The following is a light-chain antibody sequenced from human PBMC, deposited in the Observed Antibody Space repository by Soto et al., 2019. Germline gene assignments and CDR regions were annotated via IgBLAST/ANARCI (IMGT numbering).Light chain of an antibody. Sequence: QSALTQPASMPGSPGQSITISCTGTSIDVGAYNYVSWYQQHPGKAPKLMIYEVSNRPSGVSNRFSCSKSGNSASLTISGLQAEDEADYYCSSYSSSITVVFGGGTKLTVL. J-gene: IGLJ2*01. CDR1: SIDVGAYNY. CDR3: SSYSSSITVV. CDR2: EVS. V-gene: IGLV2-14*01.